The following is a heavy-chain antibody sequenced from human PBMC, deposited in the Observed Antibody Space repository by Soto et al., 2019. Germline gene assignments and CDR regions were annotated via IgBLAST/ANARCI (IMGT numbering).Heavy chain of an antibody. CDR3: AKDGGGGYQPPNYYYYGLDV. CDR1: GFSFIAHG. D-gene: IGHD2-21*01. J-gene: IGHJ6*02. CDR2: ISYDGINK. Sequence: LRLSCAASGFSFIAHGMHWVRQAPGKGLEWVAVISYDGINKDYADSVEGRLTISRDNSKNTLYLQLDSLRIDDTGIYYCAKDGGGGYQPPNYYYYGLDVWGQGTTVTVSS. V-gene: IGHV3-30*18.